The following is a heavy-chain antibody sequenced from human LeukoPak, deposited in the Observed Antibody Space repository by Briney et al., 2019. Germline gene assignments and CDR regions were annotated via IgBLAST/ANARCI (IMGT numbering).Heavy chain of an antibody. CDR3: AREGLQGATKDY. CDR2: IIPIFGTG. V-gene: IGHV1-69*05. J-gene: IGHJ4*02. CDR1: GGNFNTYA. D-gene: IGHD1-26*01. Sequence: SVKVSCKASGGNFNTYAISWVRQAPGQGLEWMGGIIPIFGTGNYAQKFQGRVTMTRDTSISTAYMELSRLRSDDTAVYYCAREGLQGATKDYWGQGTLVTVSS.